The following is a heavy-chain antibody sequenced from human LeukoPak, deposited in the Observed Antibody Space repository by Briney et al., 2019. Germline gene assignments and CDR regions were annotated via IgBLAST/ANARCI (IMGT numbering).Heavy chain of an antibody. J-gene: IGHJ4*02. CDR1: GYTFTSYA. D-gene: IGHD2-21*01. CDR2: INAGNGNT. V-gene: IGHV1-3*01. CDR3: ARGDCIY. Sequence: ASVKVSCKASGYTFTSYAMHWVRQAPGQRLEWMGWINAGNGNTKYSQKLQGRVTMTTDTSTSTAYMELRSLRSDDTAVYYCARGDCIYWGQGTLITVSS.